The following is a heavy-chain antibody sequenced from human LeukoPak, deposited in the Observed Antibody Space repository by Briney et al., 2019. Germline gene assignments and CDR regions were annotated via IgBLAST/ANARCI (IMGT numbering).Heavy chain of an antibody. CDR1: GFTFTNAW. V-gene: IGHV3-48*01. CDR2: ISSSGSTK. D-gene: IGHD2/OR15-2a*01. CDR3: ARGGLSIMGY. J-gene: IGHJ4*02. Sequence: GGSLRLSCAASGFTFTNAWMHWVRQAPGKGLEWVSYISSSGSTKYYADSVKGRFTISRDNARNSLYLQMNSLRAEDTAVYFCARGGLSIMGYWGQGTLVTVSS.